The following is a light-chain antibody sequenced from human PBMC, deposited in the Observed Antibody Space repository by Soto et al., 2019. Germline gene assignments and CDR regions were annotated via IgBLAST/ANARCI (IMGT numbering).Light chain of an antibody. CDR1: HSVSSD. V-gene: IGKV3-15*01. CDR3: KQYNNWPK. Sequence: EIVFTHSPFTLSLSPVERATLSFMASHSVSSDYLAWYQQKPGQAPRLLIYGASTRATGIPARFSGSGSGKEFTLTISSLQSEDFAVYYCKQYNNWPKFGQGTKVDIK. CDR2: GAS. J-gene: IGKJ1*01.